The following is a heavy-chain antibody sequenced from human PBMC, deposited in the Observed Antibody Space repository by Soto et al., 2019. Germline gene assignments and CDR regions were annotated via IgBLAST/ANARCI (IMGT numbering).Heavy chain of an antibody. CDR1: GFTFSSYG. J-gene: IGHJ2*01. Sequence: QVQLVESGGGVVQPGRSLRLSCAASGFTFSSYGMHWVRQAPGKGLEWVAVISYDGSNKYDADSVKGRFTVSRDNSKNTLYLQLNSLRAEDTAVYYCAKDLGPKVRGNFDLWGRGTLVTVSS. CDR3: AKDLGPKVRGNFDL. CDR2: ISYDGSNK. V-gene: IGHV3-30*18. D-gene: IGHD3-10*01.